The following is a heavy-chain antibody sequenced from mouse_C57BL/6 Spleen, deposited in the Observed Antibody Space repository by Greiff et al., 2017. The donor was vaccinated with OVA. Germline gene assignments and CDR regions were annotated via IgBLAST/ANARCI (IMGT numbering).Heavy chain of an antibody. V-gene: IGHV1-76*01. CDR3: AGSYYGSSPWYFDV. J-gene: IGHJ1*03. CDR1: GYTFTDYY. CDR2: IYPGSGNT. Sequence: VQLQQSGAELVRPGASVKLSCKASGYTFTDYYINWVKQRPGQGLEWIARIYPGSGNTYYNEKFKGKATLTAEKSSSTAYMQLSSLTSEDSAVYFCAGSYYGSSPWYFDVWGTGTTVTVSS. D-gene: IGHD1-1*01.